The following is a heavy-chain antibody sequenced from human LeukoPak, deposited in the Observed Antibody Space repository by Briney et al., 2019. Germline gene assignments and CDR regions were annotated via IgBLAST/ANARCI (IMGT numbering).Heavy chain of an antibody. CDR2: IYTSGST. V-gene: IGHV4-4*07. D-gene: IGHD6-19*01. CDR1: GGSISSYY. J-gene: IGHJ4*02. CDR3: ARLPIYIAVAGTDY. Sequence: SETLSLTCTVSGGSISSYYWSWIRQPAGKGLEWIGRIYTSGSTNYNPSLKSRVTISVDTSKSQFSLKLSSVTAADTAVYYCARLPIYIAVAGTDYWGQGTLVTVSS.